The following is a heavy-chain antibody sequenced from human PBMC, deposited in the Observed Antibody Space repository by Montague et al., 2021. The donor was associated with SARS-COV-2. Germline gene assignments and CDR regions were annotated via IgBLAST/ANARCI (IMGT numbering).Heavy chain of an antibody. CDR1: GGSFSRYS. CDR3: ARGARQGYGFRLGSFDS. Sequence: SETLSLTCAFHGGSFSRYSWTWIRQSPRKTLESIGEINHSGSTNYNPSLKSRVTISVDTSKNQFSLKLSSVTAADTAVYYCARGARQGYGFRLGSFDSWGQGTLVTVSS. CDR2: INHSGST. D-gene: IGHD3-10*01. J-gene: IGHJ4*02. V-gene: IGHV4-34*01.